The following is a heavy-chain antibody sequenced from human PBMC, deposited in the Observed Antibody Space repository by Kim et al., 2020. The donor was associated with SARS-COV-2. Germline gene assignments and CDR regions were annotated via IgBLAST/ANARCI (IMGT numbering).Heavy chain of an antibody. CDR1: GGSISSYY. Sequence: SETLSLTCTVSGGSISSYYWSWIRQPPGKGLEWIGYIYYRGSTNYNPSLKSRVTISVDTSKSQFSLELSSVTAADTAVCYCERAAARAIYGGSGIFRAFGMDVWGQGTTVTVSS. V-gene: IGHV4-59*01. J-gene: IGHJ6*02. D-gene: IGHD3-10*01. CDR2: IYYRGST. CDR3: ERAAARAIYGGSGIFRAFGMDV.